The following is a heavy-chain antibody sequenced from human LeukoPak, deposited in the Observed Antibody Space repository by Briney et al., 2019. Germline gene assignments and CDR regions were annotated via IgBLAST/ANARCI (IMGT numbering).Heavy chain of an antibody. CDR3: ARDRIVLMVYAMWFDP. Sequence: SETLSLTCTVSNYSISSSSYYWGWIRQPPGKGLEWIGSIYYSGSTYYNPSLKSRVTISVDTSKNQFSLKLSSVTAADTAVYYCARDRIVLMVYAMWFDPWGQGTLVTVSS. J-gene: IGHJ5*02. V-gene: IGHV4-39*07. D-gene: IGHD2-8*01. CDR2: IYYSGST. CDR1: NYSISSSSYY.